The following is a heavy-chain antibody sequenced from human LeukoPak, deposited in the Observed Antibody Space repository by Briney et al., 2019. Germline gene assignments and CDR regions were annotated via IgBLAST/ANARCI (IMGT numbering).Heavy chain of an antibody. J-gene: IGHJ4*02. CDR2: ISGSGGST. V-gene: IGHV3-23*01. Sequence: GGSLRLSCAASGFTFSSYAMSWVRQAPGKGLEWVSAISGSGGSTYYADSVKGRFTISRDNSKNTLYLQMNSLRAEDTAVYYCARDRYYYDSSGYPAVGYWGQGTLVTVSS. CDR1: GFTFSSYA. D-gene: IGHD3-22*01. CDR3: ARDRYYYDSSGYPAVGY.